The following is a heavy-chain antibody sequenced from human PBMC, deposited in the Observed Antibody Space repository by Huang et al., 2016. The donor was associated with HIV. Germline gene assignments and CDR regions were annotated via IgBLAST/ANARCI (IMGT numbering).Heavy chain of an antibody. V-gene: IGHV4-34*02. CDR2: INHSGTA. D-gene: IGHD3-10*01. CDR1: GGSFNNYY. Sequence: QVQLQQWGAGVLKPSETLSLTCAVYGGSFNNYYWSWVRQLPGRRLEWIGEINHSGTANYNPTLKTRVTMAVDRSKKQFSLRVGSVTAADTAVYCCARVPTPSYYDPWNISPAHEDVYYYNMDVWGQGTTVIVSS. J-gene: IGHJ6*02. CDR3: ARVPTPSYYDPWNISPAHEDVYYYNMDV.